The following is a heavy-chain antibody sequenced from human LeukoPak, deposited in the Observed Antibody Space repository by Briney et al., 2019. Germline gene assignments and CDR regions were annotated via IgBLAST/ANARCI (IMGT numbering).Heavy chain of an antibody. CDR1: GFTFDDYG. J-gene: IGHJ4*02. V-gene: IGHV3-20*04. CDR2: INWNGGST. CDR3: AKPQEADLWVPDY. D-gene: IGHD3-3*01. Sequence: GGSLRLSCAASGFTFDDYGMSWVRQAPGKGLEWASGINWNGGSTGYADSVKGRFTISRDNAKNSLYLQMNRLIPEDTALYYCAKPQEADLWVPDYWGQGTLVTVSS.